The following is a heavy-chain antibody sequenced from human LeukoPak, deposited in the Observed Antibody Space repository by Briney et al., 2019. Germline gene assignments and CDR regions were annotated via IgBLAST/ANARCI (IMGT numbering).Heavy chain of an antibody. V-gene: IGHV3-7*01. D-gene: IGHD5-12*01. CDR2: IKQDGSEK. Sequence: PGGSLRLSCAASGFTFSNYWMSWVRQAPGKGLEWVANIKQDGSEKYYVDSVKGRFTISRDNAKNSLYLQMNSLRAEDTAVYYCARPPLYSGYDKLNDYWGQGTLVTVSS. CDR1: GFTFSNYW. J-gene: IGHJ4*02. CDR3: ARPPLYSGYDKLNDY.